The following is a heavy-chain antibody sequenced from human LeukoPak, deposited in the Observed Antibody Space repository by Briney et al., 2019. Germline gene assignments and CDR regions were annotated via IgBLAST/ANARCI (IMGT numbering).Heavy chain of an antibody. V-gene: IGHV4-59*01. CDR3: ARVAAAAPDAFDI. Sequence: PSETLSLTCTVSGGSISSYYWSWIRQPPGKGLEWIGYIYYSGSTNYNPSLKSRVTISVDTSKNQFSLKLSSVTAADTAVYYCARVAAAAPDAFDIWGQGTMVTVSS. CDR2: IYYSGST. J-gene: IGHJ3*02. CDR1: GGSISSYY. D-gene: IGHD6-13*01.